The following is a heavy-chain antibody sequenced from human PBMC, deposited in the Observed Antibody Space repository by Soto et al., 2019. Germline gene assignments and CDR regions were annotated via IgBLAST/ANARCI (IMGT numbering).Heavy chain of an antibody. V-gene: IGHV3-30-3*01. CDR3: AREIERLLGY. Sequence: PGGSLRLSCVASGFTFSSYAMTWVRQAPGKGLEWVSVIGDDGRNKYYADSVKGRFTISRDNSKNTLYLQMNSLRAEDTAVYYCAREIERLLGYWGQGTLVTVSS. D-gene: IGHD3-3*01. CDR2: IGDDGRNK. J-gene: IGHJ4*02. CDR1: GFTFSSYA.